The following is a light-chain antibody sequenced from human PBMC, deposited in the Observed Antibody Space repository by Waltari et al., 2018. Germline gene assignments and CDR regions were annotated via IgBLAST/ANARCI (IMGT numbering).Light chain of an antibody. Sequence: DIVMTQSPDSMAVSLGERATINCKSSQSVLYRSNNKNYLAWYQQKPGQPPKLLIYWASTRESGVPYRFSGSGSGTDFTLTISSLQAEDVAVYYCQQYYSTPWTFGQGTKVEIK. CDR1: QSVLYRSNNKNY. J-gene: IGKJ1*01. V-gene: IGKV4-1*01. CDR2: WAS. CDR3: QQYYSTPWT.